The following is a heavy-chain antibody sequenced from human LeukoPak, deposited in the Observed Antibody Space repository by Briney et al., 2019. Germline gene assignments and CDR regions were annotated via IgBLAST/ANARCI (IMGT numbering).Heavy chain of an antibody. CDR2: ISYDGSNK. CDR3: AGKLL. D-gene: IGHD4-23*01. Sequence: GRSLRLSCAASGFTFSSYAMHWVRQAPGKGLEWVAVISYDGSNKYYADSVKGRFTISRDNSKNTLYLQMNSLRAEDTAVYYCAGKLLGGQGTLVTVSS. V-gene: IGHV3-30*04. J-gene: IGHJ4*02. CDR1: GFTFSSYA.